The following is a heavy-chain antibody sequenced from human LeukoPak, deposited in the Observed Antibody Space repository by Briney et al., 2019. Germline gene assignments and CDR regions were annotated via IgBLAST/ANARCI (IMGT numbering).Heavy chain of an antibody. CDR3: AIVAGWYAYYYMDV. CDR2: ISSSSSYI. J-gene: IGHJ6*03. CDR1: GFTFGSYG. Sequence: GGSLRLSCAASGFTFGSYGMNWVRQAPGKGLEWVSSISSSSSYIYYADSVKGRFTISRDNAKNSLYLQMNSLRAEDTAVYYCAIVAGWYAYYYMDVWGKGTTVTISS. V-gene: IGHV3-21*01. D-gene: IGHD2-15*01.